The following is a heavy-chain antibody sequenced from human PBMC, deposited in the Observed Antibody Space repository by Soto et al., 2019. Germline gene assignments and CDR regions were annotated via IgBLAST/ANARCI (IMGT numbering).Heavy chain of an antibody. CDR1: GYTFTSDA. V-gene: IGHV1-3*01. CDR2: INAGNGNT. D-gene: IGHD6-13*01. Sequence: PSVKVSSKASGYTFTSDAMHWVRQAPGQRLEWMGWINAGNGNTKYSQKFQGRVTITRDTSASTAYMELSSLRSEDTAVYYCATLAAAGKGGYYYYYMDVWGKGTTVTVSS. CDR3: ATLAAAGKGGYYYYYMDV. J-gene: IGHJ6*03.